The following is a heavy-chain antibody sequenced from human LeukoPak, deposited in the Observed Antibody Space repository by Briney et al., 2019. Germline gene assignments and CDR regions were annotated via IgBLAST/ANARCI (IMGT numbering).Heavy chain of an antibody. J-gene: IGHJ4*02. CDR2: ISGSGGST. CDR3: AKGPAVGYYDSSGYLIDY. Sequence: GGSLRLSCAASGFTFSSYAMSWVRQAPGKGLEWVSAISGSGGSTYYADSEKGRFTISRDNSKNTLYLQMNSLRAEDTAVYYCAKGPAVGYYDSSGYLIDYWGQGTLVTVSS. D-gene: IGHD3-22*01. CDR1: GFTFSSYA. V-gene: IGHV3-23*01.